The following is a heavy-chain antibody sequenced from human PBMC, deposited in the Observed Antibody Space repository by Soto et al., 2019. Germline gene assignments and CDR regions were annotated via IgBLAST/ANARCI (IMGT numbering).Heavy chain of an antibody. J-gene: IGHJ6*03. D-gene: IGHD3-3*01. CDR1: GGSISSSSYY. CDR3: ASATAYYDFWSGYQDYYYYYMDV. Sequence: SETLSLTCTVSGGSISSSSYYWGWIRQPPGKGLEWIGSIYYSGSTNHNPSLKSRVTISVDTSKNQFSLKLSSVTAADTAVYYCASATAYYDFWSGYQDYYYYYMDVWGKGTTVTVSS. V-gene: IGHV4-39*07. CDR2: IYYSGST.